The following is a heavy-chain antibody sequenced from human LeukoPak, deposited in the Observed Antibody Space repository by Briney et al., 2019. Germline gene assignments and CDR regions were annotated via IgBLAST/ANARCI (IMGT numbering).Heavy chain of an antibody. J-gene: IGHJ4*02. CDR3: ARLSTVTTSFDY. CDR1: GGSIRSSSYY. V-gene: IGHV4-61*02. CDR2: IYTSGTT. Sequence: SETLSLTCTVSGGSIRSSSYYWSWIRQPAGKGLEWIGRIYTSGTTHYNPSLKSRVTMSVDTSKNQFSLKLSSVTAADTAVYYCARLSTVTTSFDYWGQGTLVTVSS. D-gene: IGHD4-17*01.